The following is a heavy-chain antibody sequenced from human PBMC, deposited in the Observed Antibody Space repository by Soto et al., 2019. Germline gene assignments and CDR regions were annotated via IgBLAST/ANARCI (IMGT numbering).Heavy chain of an antibody. CDR2: IWYDGSNK. CDR1: GFTFSSYG. J-gene: IGHJ4*02. D-gene: IGHD3-3*02. CDR3: ARVLVPPYFDY. V-gene: IGHV3-33*01. Sequence: PGGSLRLSCAASGFTFSSYGMHWVRQAPGKGLEWVAVIWYDGSNKYYADSVKGRFTISRDNSKNTLYLQMNSLRAEDTAVYYCARVLVPPYFDYWGQGTLVTVSS.